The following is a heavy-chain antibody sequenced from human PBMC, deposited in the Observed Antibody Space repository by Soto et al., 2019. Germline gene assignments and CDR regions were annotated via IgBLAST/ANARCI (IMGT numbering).Heavy chain of an antibody. D-gene: IGHD2-8*02. J-gene: IGHJ4*02. Sequence: SETLSLTCAVYGGSFSGYYWTWIRQPPGTGLEWIGEINHSGSTNYNPSLKIRVTISVDTSKNQFSLKLTSVTAADTAVYYCARDKITGLFDYWGQGILVTVS. CDR1: GGSFSGYY. CDR3: ARDKITGLFDY. V-gene: IGHV4-34*01. CDR2: INHSGST.